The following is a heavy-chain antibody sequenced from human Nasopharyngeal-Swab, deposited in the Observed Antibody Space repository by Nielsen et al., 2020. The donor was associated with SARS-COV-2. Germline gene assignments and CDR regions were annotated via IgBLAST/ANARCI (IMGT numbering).Heavy chain of an antibody. V-gene: IGHV4-39*07. D-gene: IGHD4-17*01. CDR2: IYHTGVT. CDR1: GGSIIEADYY. J-gene: IGHJ4*02. Sequence: SETLSLTCSVSGGSIIEADYYWGWIRQPPGKGLEWIASIYHTGVTQYNPSLRSRVTLSVDMSKNQFSLRLTSVTAADTAVYYCARDESGDYLGLPFDHWGRGTLVTVSS. CDR3: ARDESGDYLGLPFDH.